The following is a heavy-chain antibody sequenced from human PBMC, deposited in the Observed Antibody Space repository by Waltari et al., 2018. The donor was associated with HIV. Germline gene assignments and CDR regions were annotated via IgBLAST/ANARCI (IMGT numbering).Heavy chain of an antibody. Sequence: QVQLQQWGAGLLKPSETLSLTCAIYGGSFDEYYWAWIRQTPEKGLEWIGDINNIGTTTYHPTITSRVTVSIDTSKNQFSLNLRSVTAADTAVYYCARTYKRITLFEIIRELSWFDPWGQGTLVTVSS. CDR2: INNIGTT. V-gene: IGHV4-34*01. D-gene: IGHD1-7*01. J-gene: IGHJ5*02. CDR3: ARTYKRITLFEIIRELSWFDP. CDR1: GGSFDEYY.